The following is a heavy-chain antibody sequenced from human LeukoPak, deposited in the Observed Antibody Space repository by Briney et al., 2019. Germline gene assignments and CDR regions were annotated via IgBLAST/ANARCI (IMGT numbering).Heavy chain of an antibody. CDR1: GFTFSSYG. J-gene: IGHJ6*02. D-gene: IGHD1-7*01. CDR2: ISYDGSNK. CDR3: AKDPYARTGTTWSHYYYGMDV. Sequence: GGSLRLSCAASGFTFSSYGMHWVRQAPGKGLEWVAVISYDGSNKYYADSVKGRFTISRGNSKNTLYLQMNSLRAEDTAVYYCAKDPYARTGTTWSHYYYGMDVWGQGTTVTVSS. V-gene: IGHV3-30*18.